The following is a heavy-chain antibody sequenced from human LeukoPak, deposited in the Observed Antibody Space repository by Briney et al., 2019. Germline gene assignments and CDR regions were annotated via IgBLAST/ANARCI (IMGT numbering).Heavy chain of an antibody. J-gene: IGHJ4*02. Sequence: GGSLRLSCAASGFTFSSYNMNWVRQAPGKGLEWVSSISSSSSYIFYADSVKGRFTISGDNAKNSLYLQMDSLRAEDTAVYYCARVSGYYDSSGYYDYWGQGTLVTVSS. CDR3: ARVSGYYDSSGYYDY. D-gene: IGHD3-22*01. CDR1: GFTFSSYN. V-gene: IGHV3-21*01. CDR2: ISSSSSYI.